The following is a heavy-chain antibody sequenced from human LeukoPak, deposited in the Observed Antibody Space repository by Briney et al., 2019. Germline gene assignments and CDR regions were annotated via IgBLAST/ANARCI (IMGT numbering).Heavy chain of an antibody. D-gene: IGHD2-2*01. Sequence: SQTLSLTCAVSGDSVCSDGYSWSWIRQPPGKGLEWNGYSYHGGSTHYNPSLKSRVTISIDRSKNQCSLRLNSVTAADTAVYYCASLLGYCSSTTCSNWFDPWGQGTLVTVPS. CDR2: SYHGGST. CDR1: GDSVCSDGYS. J-gene: IGHJ5*02. CDR3: ASLLGYCSSTTCSNWFDP. V-gene: IGHV4-30-2*01.